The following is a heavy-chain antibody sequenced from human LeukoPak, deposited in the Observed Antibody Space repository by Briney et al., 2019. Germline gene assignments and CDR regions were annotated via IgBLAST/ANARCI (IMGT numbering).Heavy chain of an antibody. V-gene: IGHV3-48*02. J-gene: IGHJ4*02. CDR2: ISSSSSAM. D-gene: IGHD1-26*01. CDR3: ARDTRVGGTMDFDY. CDR1: GFTFSTHS. Sequence: GGSLRLSCAASGFTFSTHSMNWVRQAPGKGLEWVSYISSSSSAMLYADSVKGRFTISRDNAKNSLYLQMNSLRDEDTAVYYCARDTRVGGTMDFDYWGQGTLVTVSS.